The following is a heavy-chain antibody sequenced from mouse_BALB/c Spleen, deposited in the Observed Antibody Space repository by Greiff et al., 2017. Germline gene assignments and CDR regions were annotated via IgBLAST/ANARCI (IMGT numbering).Heavy chain of an antibody. CDR2: ISSGSSTI. Sequence: EVHLVESGGGLVKPGGSRKLSCAASGFTFSSFGMHWVRQAPEKGLEWVAYISSGSSTIYYADTVKGRFTISRDNPKNTLFLQMTSLRSEDTAMYYCARGGYDEGVFAYWGQGTLVTVSA. CDR1: GFTFSSFG. CDR3: ARGGYDEGVFAY. J-gene: IGHJ3*01. V-gene: IGHV5-17*02. D-gene: IGHD2-14*01.